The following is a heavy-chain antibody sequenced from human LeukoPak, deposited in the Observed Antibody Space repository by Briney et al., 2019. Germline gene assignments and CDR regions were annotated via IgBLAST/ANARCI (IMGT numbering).Heavy chain of an antibody. CDR2: ISSSGSTI. CDR1: GFTFSSYE. Sequence: PGGSLRLSCAASGFTFSSYEMNWVRQAPGKGLEWVSYISSSGSTIYYADSVKGRFTISRDNAKNSLYLQMNSLRVEDTAVYCCARDSSSWSNWFDPWGQGTLVTVSS. D-gene: IGHD6-13*01. J-gene: IGHJ5*02. CDR3: ARDSSSWSNWFDP. V-gene: IGHV3-48*03.